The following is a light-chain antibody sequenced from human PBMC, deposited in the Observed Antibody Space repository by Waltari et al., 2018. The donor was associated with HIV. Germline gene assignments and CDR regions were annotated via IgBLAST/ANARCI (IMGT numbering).Light chain of an antibody. CDR2: EVS. J-gene: IGLJ2*01. CDR1: SSNVGSYNL. Sequence: QSALTQPASVYGSPGQSITISCTGTSSNVGSYNLVSWYQQHPGRAPKVMIYEVSKRPSGVSNRFSGSKSGNTASLTISGLQAEDEADYYCCSYTGSNPFLLFGGGTKLTVL. CDR3: CSYTGSNPFLL. V-gene: IGLV2-23*02.